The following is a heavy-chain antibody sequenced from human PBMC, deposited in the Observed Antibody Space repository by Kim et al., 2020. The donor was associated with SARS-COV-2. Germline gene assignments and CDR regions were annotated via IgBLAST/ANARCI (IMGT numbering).Heavy chain of an antibody. J-gene: IGHJ4*02. CDR1: GFTFGDYA. CDR3: TRGSGYSYGISFDY. D-gene: IGHD5-18*01. V-gene: IGHV3-49*04. CDR2: IRSKAYGGTT. Sequence: GGSLRLSCTASGFTFGDYAMSWVRQAPGKGLEWVGFIRSKAYGGTTEYAASVKGRFTISRDDSKSIAYLQMNSLKTEDTAVYYCTRGSGYSYGISFDYWGQGTLVTVSS.